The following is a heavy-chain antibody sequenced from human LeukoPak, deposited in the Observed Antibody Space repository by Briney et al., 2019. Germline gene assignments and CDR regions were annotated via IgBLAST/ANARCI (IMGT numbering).Heavy chain of an antibody. CDR3: ESRGYYYGSSWFDP. Sequence: SETLSLTCTVSGGSISSGGYYWSWIRQHPGKGLEWIGYIYYSGSTYYNPSLKSRVTISVDTSKNQFSLKLRSVTAADTAVYYCESRGYYYGSSWFDPCGEGGLVTVSS. V-gene: IGHV4-31*03. CDR2: IYYSGST. J-gene: IGHJ5*02. D-gene: IGHD3-10*01. CDR1: GGSISSGGYY.